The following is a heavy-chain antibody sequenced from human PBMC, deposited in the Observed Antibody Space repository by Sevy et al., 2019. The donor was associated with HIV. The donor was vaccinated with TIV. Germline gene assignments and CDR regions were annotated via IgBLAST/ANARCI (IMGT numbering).Heavy chain of an antibody. CDR3: ARDSPGYGGYNY. V-gene: IGHV3-7*01. Sequence: GGSLRLSCAASRFTFNTYWMSWVRQAPGKGLGWVGNIKEDGSAKYYADSVKGRFTISRDNAKNSLYLQMNSLRVGDTAVYYCARDSPGYGGYNYWGQGTLVTVSS. J-gene: IGHJ4*02. CDR1: RFTFNTYW. CDR2: IKEDGSAK. D-gene: IGHD1-26*01.